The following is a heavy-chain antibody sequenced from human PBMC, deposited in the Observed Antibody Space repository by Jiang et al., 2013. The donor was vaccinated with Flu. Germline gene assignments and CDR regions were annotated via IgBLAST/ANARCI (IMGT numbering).Heavy chain of an antibody. CDR2: INHSGST. V-gene: IGHV4-34*01. J-gene: IGHJ5*02. CDR3: ARPPGPGWFDP. Sequence: SLTCAVYGGSFSGYYWSWIRQPPGKGLEWIGEINHSGSTNYNPSLKSRVTISVDTSKNQFSLKLSSVTAADTAVYYCARPPGPGWFDPWGQGTLVTVSS. CDR1: GGSFSGYY.